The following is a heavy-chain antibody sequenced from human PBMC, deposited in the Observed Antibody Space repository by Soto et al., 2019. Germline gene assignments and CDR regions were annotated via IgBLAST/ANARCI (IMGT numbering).Heavy chain of an antibody. J-gene: IGHJ6*02. CDR1: GYTFTSYY. D-gene: IGHD4-17*01. CDR3: ASSLYGDYAKGPGYHYYGMDF. CDR2: INPSGGST. Sequence: GASVKVSCKASGYTFTSYYMHWVRQAPGQGLEWMGIINPSGGSTSYAQKFQGRVTMTRDTSTSTVYMELSSLRSEDTAVYYCASSLYGDYAKGPGYHYYGMDFPGQGTNVIVSS. V-gene: IGHV1-46*01.